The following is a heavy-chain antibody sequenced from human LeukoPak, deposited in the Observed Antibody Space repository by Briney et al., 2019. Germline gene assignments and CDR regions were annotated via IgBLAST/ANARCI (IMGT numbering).Heavy chain of an antibody. Sequence: GGSLRLSCAASGFTFSSYWMSWVRQAPGKGLEWVANIKQDGSEKYYVDSVKGRFTISRDNAKNPLYLQMNSLIAEDTAVYYCARDRCSRTSCYTPDAFDIWGQGTMVTVSS. J-gene: IGHJ3*02. D-gene: IGHD2-2*02. CDR2: IKQDGSEK. CDR3: ARDRCSRTSCYTPDAFDI. V-gene: IGHV3-7*01. CDR1: GFTFSSYW.